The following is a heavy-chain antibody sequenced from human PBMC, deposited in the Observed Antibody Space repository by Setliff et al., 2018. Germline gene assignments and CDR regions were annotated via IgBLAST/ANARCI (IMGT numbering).Heavy chain of an antibody. CDR2: IMPGRDT. CDR1: GDSLSGYY. D-gene: IGHD3-10*01. Sequence: PSETLSLTCAVYGDSLSGYYWSWIRQPPKKGLEWIGEIMPGRDTLYSPSLESRLTITIDTSKSQFSLKPSSVTAADTAVYYCARHATYYYGSGNLPFDSWGQGTLVTVSS. CDR3: ARHATYYYGSGNLPFDS. V-gene: IGHV4-34*12. J-gene: IGHJ4*02.